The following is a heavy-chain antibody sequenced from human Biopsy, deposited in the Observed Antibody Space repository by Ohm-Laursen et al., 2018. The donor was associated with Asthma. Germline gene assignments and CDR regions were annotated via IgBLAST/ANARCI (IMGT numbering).Heavy chain of an antibody. CDR1: PGSFSGFF. J-gene: IGHJ6*02. Sequence: SDTLSLTCDVYPGSFSGFFWTWIRQSPGKGLEWIGETNERGVTNNNPSLKSRVIISIDTYWNRVSLKLTSVTAAGTAVYYCARGPELDVWGQGTTVTVSS. CDR3: ARGPELDV. CDR2: TNERGVT. V-gene: IGHV4-34*01.